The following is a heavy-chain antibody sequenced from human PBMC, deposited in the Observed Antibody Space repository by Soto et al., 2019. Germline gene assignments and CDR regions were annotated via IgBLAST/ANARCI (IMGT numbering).Heavy chain of an antibody. V-gene: IGHV1-69*01. CDR2: IITMFGTT. D-gene: IGHD6-13*01. CDR3: ARASGSSWYNGFDP. CDR1: GGTFSSYA. Sequence: QVQLVQSGAEGKKPGSSVKVSCKASGGTFSSYAISWVRQAPGQGLEYMGGIITMFGTTNYAQKFRGRVTITADESTSTAYMELSSLRSDDTAVYSCARASGSSWYNGFDPWGQGTLVTVSS. J-gene: IGHJ5*02.